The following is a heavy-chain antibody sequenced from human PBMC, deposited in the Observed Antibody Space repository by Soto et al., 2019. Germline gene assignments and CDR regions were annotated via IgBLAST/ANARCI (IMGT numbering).Heavy chain of an antibody. CDR2: IYYSGST. CDR1: GGSISSSNYY. J-gene: IGHJ4*02. Sequence: SETLSLTCTVSGGSISSSNYYWGWIRQPPGKGLEYIGSIYYSGSTYYNPSLKSRVTMSVDTSKNQFSLKLSSVTAADTAVYYCARRRAATIEYWGQGTLVTVSS. D-gene: IGHD6-25*01. V-gene: IGHV4-39*01. CDR3: ARRRAATIEY.